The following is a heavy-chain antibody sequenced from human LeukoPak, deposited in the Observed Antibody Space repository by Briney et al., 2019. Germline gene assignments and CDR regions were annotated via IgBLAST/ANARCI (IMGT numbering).Heavy chain of an antibody. J-gene: IGHJ4*02. V-gene: IGHV1-18*01. Sequence: AAGKLTFSGAAYGFTFYGISRVWQAHAPGNEWMGWISAYNGKTNYAQKLQGRVTMTTDTSTSTAYMKLRSLRSDDTAVYYCARDGGLEKEISDYWGQGTLVTVSS. D-gene: IGHD3-16*01. CDR3: ARDGGLEKEISDY. CDR1: AYGFTFYG. CDR2: ISAYNGKT.